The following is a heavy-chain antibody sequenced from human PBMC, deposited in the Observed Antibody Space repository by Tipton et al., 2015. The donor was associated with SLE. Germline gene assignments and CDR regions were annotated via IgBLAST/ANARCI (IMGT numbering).Heavy chain of an antibody. CDR2: IYYSGST. CDR1: GCSISSYY. Sequence: LSLTCTVSGCSISSYYWSWIRKPPGKGLGWIGYIYYSGSTNYNPSLKRRVTISVDTSKNQFSLKLSSVTAAETAVYYCARGNTVFGVAYIWGQGTMVTVSS. V-gene: IGHV4-59*01. D-gene: IGHD3-3*01. CDR3: ARGNTVFGVAYI. J-gene: IGHJ3*02.